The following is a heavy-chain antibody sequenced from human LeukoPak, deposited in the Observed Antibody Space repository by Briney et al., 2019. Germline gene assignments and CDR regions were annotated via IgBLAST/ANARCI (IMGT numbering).Heavy chain of an antibody. CDR3: ARGRFYGFSGDS. J-gene: IGHJ4*02. Sequence: SETLSLTCTVSGGSISTGGYYWNWIRQHPGKGLEWIGFIYHSGSNSYNPSLKSRLSIPVDTSKYQFSLKLSSGTAADTAVYYCARGRFYGFSGDSWGQGTLVTVSS. CDR2: IYHSGSN. D-gene: IGHD2/OR15-2a*01. CDR1: GGSISTGGYY. V-gene: IGHV4-31*03.